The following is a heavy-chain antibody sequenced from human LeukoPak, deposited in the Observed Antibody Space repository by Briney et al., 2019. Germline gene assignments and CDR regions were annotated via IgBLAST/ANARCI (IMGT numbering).Heavy chain of an antibody. Sequence: GGSLRLSCAASGFTFSSYAMSWVRQAPGKGLEWVSAISGSGGSTYYADSVKGRFTISRDNSKNTLYLQMNSLRAGDTAVYYCAKDGGSYYGFDYWGQGTLVTVSS. CDR2: ISGSGGST. J-gene: IGHJ4*02. D-gene: IGHD1-26*01. V-gene: IGHV3-23*01. CDR1: GFTFSSYA. CDR3: AKDGGSYYGFDY.